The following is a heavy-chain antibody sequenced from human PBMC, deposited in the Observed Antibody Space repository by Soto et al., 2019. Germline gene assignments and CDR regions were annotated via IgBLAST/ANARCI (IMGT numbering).Heavy chain of an antibody. Sequence: QVQLVQSGAEVKKPGSSVKVSCKASGGTFSSYTISWVRQAPGQGLEWMGRIIPILGIANDAKKFQGRVTISADKSTSTAYMALRSLRSEDTAVYYCARDPNYYGSGSVDHDYWGQGTLFTVSS. CDR2: IIPILGIA. V-gene: IGHV1-69*08. D-gene: IGHD3-10*01. CDR1: GGTFSSYT. J-gene: IGHJ4*02. CDR3: ARDPNYYGSGSVDHDY.